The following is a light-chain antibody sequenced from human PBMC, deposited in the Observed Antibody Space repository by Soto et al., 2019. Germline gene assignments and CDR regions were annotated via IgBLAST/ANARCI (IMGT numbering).Light chain of an antibody. J-gene: IGLJ1*01. V-gene: IGLV2-14*01. CDR3: SSYTSSSYTSSSTLYV. Sequence: QSALTQPASVSGSPGQSITISCTGTSNDVGGYNYVSWYQQYPGKAPKLMIYDVSNRPSGVSNRFSGSKSGNTASLTISGLQAEDEAHYYCSSYTSSSYTSSSTLYVFGTGTKLTVL. CDR2: DVS. CDR1: SNDVGGYNY.